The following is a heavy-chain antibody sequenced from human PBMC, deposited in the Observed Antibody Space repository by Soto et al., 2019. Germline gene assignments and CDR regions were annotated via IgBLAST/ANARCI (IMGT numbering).Heavy chain of an antibody. V-gene: IGHV1-2*02. CDR1: GYTFTGYY. D-gene: IGHD5-12*01. Sequence: QVQLVQAGAEVKKPGASVKVSCKASGYTFTGYYIHWVRQAPGQGLEWMGWINPNNGDTNYAQKFQGRVSMTMDTSTSTDYMELSSLRFDDTAVYYCARHSGYDYVFDYWGQGTLVTVSS. CDR2: INPNNGDT. J-gene: IGHJ4*02. CDR3: ARHSGYDYVFDY.